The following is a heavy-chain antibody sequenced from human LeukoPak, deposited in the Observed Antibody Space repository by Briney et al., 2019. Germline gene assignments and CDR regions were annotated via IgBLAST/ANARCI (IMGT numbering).Heavy chain of an antibody. CDR1: GGSISSHY. D-gene: IGHD2-21*02. J-gene: IGHJ5*02. CDR3: ARALGDYWFDP. CDR2: IYYSGST. Sequence: KSSETLSLTCTVSGGSISSHYWSWIRQPPGKGLEWIGYIYYSGSTNYNPSLKSRVTISVDTPKNQFSLKLSSVTAADTAVYYCARALGDYWFDPWGQGTLVTVSS. V-gene: IGHV4-59*11.